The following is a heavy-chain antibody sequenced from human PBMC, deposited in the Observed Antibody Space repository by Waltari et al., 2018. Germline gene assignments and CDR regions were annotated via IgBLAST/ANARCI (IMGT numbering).Heavy chain of an antibody. J-gene: IGHJ4*02. CDR2: IYSVGST. D-gene: IGHD1-26*01. V-gene: IGHV3-53*02. Sequence: EVQLVETGGGLIQPGGSLRLSCAASGFTVSSNYMSWVRQAPGKGLGWVSVIYSVGSTYYADAVKGRFTISRDNSKNTLYLQMNSLRAEDTAVYYCARGNSLESELRDWGQGTLVTVSS. CDR3: ARGNSLESELRD. CDR1: GFTVSSNY.